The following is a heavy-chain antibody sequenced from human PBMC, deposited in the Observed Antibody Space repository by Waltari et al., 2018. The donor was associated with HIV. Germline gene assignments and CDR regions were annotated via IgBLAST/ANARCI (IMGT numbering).Heavy chain of an antibody. CDR3: ARDGSAPEDDYDY. CDR2: INQDGSKK. D-gene: IGHD5-12*01. V-gene: IGHV3-7*01. J-gene: IGHJ4*02. CDR1: GLTFSSSW. Sequence: EVQLVESGGGLVQPGGSLRLSCTASGLTFSSSWMAWVRQAPGRGLEWVANINQDGSKKYYGDSVKGRFTISRDNAKKSLYLQMSSLRVEDTAVYYCARDGSAPEDDYDYWGQGTLVTVSS.